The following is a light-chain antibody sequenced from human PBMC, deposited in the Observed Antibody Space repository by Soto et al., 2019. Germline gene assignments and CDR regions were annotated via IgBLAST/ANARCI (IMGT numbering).Light chain of an antibody. CDR2: HVS. V-gene: IGLV2-8*01. J-gene: IGLJ3*02. CDR3: QSYDRSLSASL. Sequence: QSALTQPPSASGSPGQSVTISCTGAGTDVGQYNYVSWYQQHPGKAPKLLIHHVSRRPSGVPDRISGSKSGTSASLSITGLQSEDEADYYCQSYDRSLSASLFGEGTKLTVL. CDR1: GTDVGQYNY.